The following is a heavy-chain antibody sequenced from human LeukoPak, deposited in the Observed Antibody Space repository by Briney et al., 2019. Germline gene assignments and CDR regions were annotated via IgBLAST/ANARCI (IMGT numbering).Heavy chain of an antibody. V-gene: IGHV1-18*01. J-gene: IGHJ4*02. CDR2: ISAYNGNT. D-gene: IGHD3-22*01. Sequence: ASVKVSCKASGYTFTSYGISWVRQAPGQGLEWMGWISAYNGNTNYAQKLQGRVTMTTDTSTSTAYMELRSLRSDDTAVYYCARDGRPYYDSSGYSDYWGQGTLVTVSS. CDR3: ARDGRPYYDSSGYSDY. CDR1: GYTFTSYG.